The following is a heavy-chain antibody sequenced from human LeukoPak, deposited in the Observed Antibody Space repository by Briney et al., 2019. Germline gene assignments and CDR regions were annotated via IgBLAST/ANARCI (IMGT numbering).Heavy chain of an antibody. V-gene: IGHV3-21*01. CDR3: AREITNYYDSSGYSDAFDI. CDR1: GFIFSSYS. Sequence: PGGSLRLSCAASGFIFSSYSMNWVRQAPGKGLEWVSSISSSSSYIYYADSVKGRFTISRDNAKNSLYLQMNSLRAEDTAVYYCAREITNYYDSSGYSDAFDIWGQGTMVTVSS. CDR2: ISSSSSYI. D-gene: IGHD3-22*01. J-gene: IGHJ3*02.